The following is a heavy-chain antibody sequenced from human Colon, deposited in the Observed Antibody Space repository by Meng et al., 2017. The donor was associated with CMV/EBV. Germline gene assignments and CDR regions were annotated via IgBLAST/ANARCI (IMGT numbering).Heavy chain of an antibody. CDR1: RYTFTSYD. J-gene: IGHJ4*02. CDR2: MNTNSGNT. CDR3: ASGIETGTTASFDY. Sequence: SRYTFTSYDSNWVRQATGQGLEWMGWMNTNSGNTGYAQKFQGRVTINRNTYISTAYMELSSLRSEDTAVYYCASGIETGTTASFDYWGQGTLVTVSS. V-gene: IGHV1-8*03. D-gene: IGHD1-7*01.